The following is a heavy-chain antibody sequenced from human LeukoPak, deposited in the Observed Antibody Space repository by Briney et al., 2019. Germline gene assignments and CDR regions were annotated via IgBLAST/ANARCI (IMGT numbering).Heavy chain of an antibody. J-gene: IGHJ4*02. CDR1: GGSISSSSYY. CDR2: IYYSGST. CDR3: ARESDSSSWYSEVGYFDY. V-gene: IGHV4-39*02. Sequence: SETLSLTCTVSGGSISSSSYYWGWIRQPPGKGLEWIGSIYYSGSTYYNPSLKSRVTISVDTSKNQFSLKLSSVTAADTAVYYCARESDSSSWYSEVGYFDYWGQGTLVTVSS. D-gene: IGHD6-13*01.